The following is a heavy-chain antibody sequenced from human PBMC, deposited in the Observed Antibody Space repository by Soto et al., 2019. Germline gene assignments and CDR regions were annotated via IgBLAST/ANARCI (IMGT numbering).Heavy chain of an antibody. D-gene: IGHD4-17*01. V-gene: IGHV4-34*01. CDR3: ARFGDYYYYYYYGMDV. CDR1: GGSFSGYY. CDR2: INHSGST. Sequence: SETLSLTCAVYGGSFSGYYWSWIRQPPGKGLEWIGEINHSGSTNYNPSLKSRVTISVDTSKNQFSLKLSSVTAADTAVYYCARFGDYYYYYYYGMDVWGQGTTVTVSS. J-gene: IGHJ6*02.